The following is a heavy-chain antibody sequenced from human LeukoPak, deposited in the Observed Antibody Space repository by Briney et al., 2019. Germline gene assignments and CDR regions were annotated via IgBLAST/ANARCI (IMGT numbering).Heavy chain of an antibody. CDR3: ARAGDMVRGVINFDY. CDR2: MNPNSGNT. J-gene: IGHJ4*02. Sequence: ASVKVSCKASGYTFTSYDINWVRQATGQGLEWMGWMNPNSGNTGYAQKFQGRVTITRNTSISTAYMELSSQRSEDTAVYYCARAGDMVRGVINFDYWGQGTLVTVSS. CDR1: GYTFTSYD. D-gene: IGHD3-10*01. V-gene: IGHV1-8*03.